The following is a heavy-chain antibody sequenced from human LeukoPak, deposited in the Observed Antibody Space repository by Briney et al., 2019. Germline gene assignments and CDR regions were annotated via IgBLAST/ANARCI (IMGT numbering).Heavy chain of an antibody. CDR1: GFTFSSCG. CDR2: IRYDGSNK. CDR3: AKDRKSGSKKVYYFDY. D-gene: IGHD1-26*01. V-gene: IGHV3-30*02. J-gene: IGHJ4*02. Sequence: QPGGSLRLSCAASGFTFSSCGMHWVRQAPGKGLEWVAFIRYDGSNKYYADSVKGRFTISRDNSKNTLYLQMNSLRAEDTAVYYCAKDRKSGSKKVYYFDYWGQGTLVTVSS.